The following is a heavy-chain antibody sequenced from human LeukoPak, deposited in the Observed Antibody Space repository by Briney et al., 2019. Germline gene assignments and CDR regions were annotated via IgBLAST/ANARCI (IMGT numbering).Heavy chain of an antibody. CDR2: IYPGYSDA. Sequence: GGSLQISCKISGYRLTNNWIGWVRQVPGKGLEWMGLIYPGYSDAKYSPSFQGQVTMSADRSINTAYLQWSSLKASDTAIYYCARAPLDSSGNHWGVWFDPWGQGTLVTVSS. V-gene: IGHV5-51*01. J-gene: IGHJ5*02. CDR3: ARAPLDSSGNHWGVWFDP. D-gene: IGHD3-22*01. CDR1: GYRLTNNW.